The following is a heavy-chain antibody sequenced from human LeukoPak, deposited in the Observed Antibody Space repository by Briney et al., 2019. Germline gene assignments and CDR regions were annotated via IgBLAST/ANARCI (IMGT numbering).Heavy chain of an antibody. Sequence: GGSLRLSCAASGFTFSSYSMNWVRQAPGKGLEWVSSISSSSSYIYYADSVKGRFTISRDNAKNSLYLQMHSLRAEDTAVYYCARDRSTLLRFLEWSGTPFDYWGQGTLVTVSS. D-gene: IGHD3-3*01. J-gene: IGHJ4*02. CDR2: ISSSSSYI. CDR3: ARDRSTLLRFLEWSGTPFDY. CDR1: GFTFSSYS. V-gene: IGHV3-21*01.